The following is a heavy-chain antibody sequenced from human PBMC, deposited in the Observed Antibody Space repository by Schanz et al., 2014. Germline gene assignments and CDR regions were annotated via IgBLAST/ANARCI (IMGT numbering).Heavy chain of an antibody. CDR3: ARDRRNADLDY. CDR1: GFAFSSFA. Sequence: EVQLMESGGGLVKPGGSLRLSCVASGFAFSSFAMTWVRQAPGRGLEWVSSISTSGTYMYIADSLKGRLTISRDNAKNSLYLEMNSLRAEDTALYYCARDRRNADLDYWGQGTLVTVSS. D-gene: IGHD1-1*01. V-gene: IGHV3-21*01. J-gene: IGHJ4*02. CDR2: ISTSGTYM.